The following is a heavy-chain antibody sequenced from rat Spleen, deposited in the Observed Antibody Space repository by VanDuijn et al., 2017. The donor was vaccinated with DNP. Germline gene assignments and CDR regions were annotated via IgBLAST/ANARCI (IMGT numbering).Heavy chain of an antibody. V-gene: IGHV5-20*01. CDR1: GFTFSDYY. CDR3: TTQGILRIIYFDY. D-gene: IGHD1-6*01. Sequence: EVQLVESGGGLVQPGRSLKLSCAASGFTFSDYYMAWVRQAPTKGLEWVASISYDGCSTYYRDSVKGRFTISRDNAKSSLYLQMDSLRSEDTATYYCTTQGILRIIYFDYWGQGVMVTVSS. CDR2: ISYDGCST. J-gene: IGHJ2*01.